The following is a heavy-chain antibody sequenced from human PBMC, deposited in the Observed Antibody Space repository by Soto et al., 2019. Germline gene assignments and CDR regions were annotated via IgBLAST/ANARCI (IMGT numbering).Heavy chain of an antibody. Sequence: QVQLVQSGAEVKKPGASVKVSCKASGYTFTSYGISWVRQAPGQGLEWMGWISGYNGNKKYAQKLQGRVTMTTDTSTSTDYMELRSLRSDDTAVYYCVRDPEIFDCWGQGTLVTVSS. CDR2: ISGYNGNK. CDR3: VRDPEIFDC. CDR1: GYTFTSYG. V-gene: IGHV1-18*01. J-gene: IGHJ4*02.